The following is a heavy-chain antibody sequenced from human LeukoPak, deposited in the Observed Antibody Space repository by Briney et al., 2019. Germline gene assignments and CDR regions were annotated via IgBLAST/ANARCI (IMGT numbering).Heavy chain of an antibody. CDR3: ARYYDFWSVYYFDY. CDR1: GGSISSYY. J-gene: IGHJ4*02. CDR2: TYYSGST. D-gene: IGHD3-3*01. V-gene: IGHV4-59*01. Sequence: SETLSLTCTVSGGSISSYYWSWIRQPPGKGLEWIGYTYYSGSTNYNPSLKSRVTISVDTSKNQFSLKLSSVTAADTAVYYCARYYDFWSVYYFDYWGQGILVTASS.